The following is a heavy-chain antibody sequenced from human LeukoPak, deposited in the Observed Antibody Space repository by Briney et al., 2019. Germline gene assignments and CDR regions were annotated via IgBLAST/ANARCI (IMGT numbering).Heavy chain of an antibody. CDR2: INSDGSST. CDR3: ARSAGLTGGYY. V-gene: IGHV3-74*01. D-gene: IGHD1-14*01. Sequence: GGSLRLSCAASGFTFSSYWMHWVRQAPGKGLVWVSRINSDGSSTSYADSVKGRFTISRDNAKNTLYLQMNSLRAEDTAVYYCARSAGLTGGYYWGQGTLVTVSS. J-gene: IGHJ4*02. CDR1: GFTFSSYW.